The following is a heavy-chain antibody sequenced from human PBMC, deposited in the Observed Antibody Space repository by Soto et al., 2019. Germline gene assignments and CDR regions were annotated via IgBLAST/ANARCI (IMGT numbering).Heavy chain of an antibody. J-gene: IGHJ4*02. CDR1: GIIFRNYA. Sequence: GGSLRLSCAGSGIIFRNYALSWVRQAPGKGLEWVSAISGSGTTTYYADSVKGRFTISRDISKSTLYLHMNSLRADDTAIYYCAKEAGGGTAMVTSYFDYWGQGT. CDR2: ISGSGTTT. V-gene: IGHV3-23*01. CDR3: AKEAGGGTAMVTSYFDY. D-gene: IGHD5-18*01.